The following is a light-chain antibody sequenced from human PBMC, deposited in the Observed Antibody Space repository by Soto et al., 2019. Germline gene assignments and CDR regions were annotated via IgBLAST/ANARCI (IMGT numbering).Light chain of an antibody. CDR1: QSVSSY. CDR3: QNRRYWHVT. Sequence: EIVLTQSPAILSMSPGERATLSCRASQSVSSYFAWYQQKPGQAPRLLIYDASNRATGVPARFSGSGSGTDFTLTISSLEPEDFAVYYCQNRRYWHVTLGQGTKVEIK. CDR2: DAS. J-gene: IGKJ1*01. V-gene: IGKV3-11*01.